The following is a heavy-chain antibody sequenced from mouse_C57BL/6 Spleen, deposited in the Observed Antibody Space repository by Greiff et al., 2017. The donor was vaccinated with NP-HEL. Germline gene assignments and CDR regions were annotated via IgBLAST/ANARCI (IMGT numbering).Heavy chain of an antibody. J-gene: IGHJ3*01. Sequence: QVQLKQPGAELVMPGASVKLSCKASGYTFTSYWMHWVKQRPGQGLEWIGEIDPSDSYTNYNQKFKGKSTLTVDKSSSTAYMQLSSLTSEDSAVYYCASQLGWFAYWGQGTLVTVSA. CDR1: GYTFTSYW. CDR3: ASQLGWFAY. CDR2: IDPSDSYT. V-gene: IGHV1-69*01. D-gene: IGHD4-1*02.